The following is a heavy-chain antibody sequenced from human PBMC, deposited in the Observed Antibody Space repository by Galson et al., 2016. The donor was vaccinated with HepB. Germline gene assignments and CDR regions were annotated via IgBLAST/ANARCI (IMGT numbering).Heavy chain of an antibody. CDR3: ARDASSTGYFGGTTDDY. CDR1: GFTFSSYS. J-gene: IGHJ4*02. V-gene: IGHV3-21*01. Sequence: SLRLSCAASGFTFSSYSMNWVRQAPGKGLEWVSSISSGSSYIFYDDSVKGRFTISRDNAKNSLYLQMNSLRAEDTAVYYCARDASSTGYFGGTTDDYWGQGTLVTVSS. D-gene: IGHD3-22*01. CDR2: ISSGSSYI.